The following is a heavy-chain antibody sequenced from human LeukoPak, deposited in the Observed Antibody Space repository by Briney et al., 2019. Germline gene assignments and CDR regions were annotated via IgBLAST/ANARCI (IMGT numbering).Heavy chain of an antibody. Sequence: GGSLRLSCAASGFSFTSYGMHWVRQAPGKGLEWVDVIWYHGGNENYADSVKGRFTISRDTSKNTLYLQMNSLRAGDTAMYYCARDVDTTSHLNWFDPWGQGTLVTVSS. J-gene: IGHJ5*02. CDR3: ARDVDTTSHLNWFDP. D-gene: IGHD2/OR15-2a*01. CDR1: GFSFTSYG. CDR2: IWYHGGNE. V-gene: IGHV3-33*01.